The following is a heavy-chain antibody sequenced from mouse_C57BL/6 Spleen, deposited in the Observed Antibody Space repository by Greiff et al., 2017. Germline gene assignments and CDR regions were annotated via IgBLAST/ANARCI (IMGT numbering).Heavy chain of an antibody. CDR1: GYTFTSYG. D-gene: IGHD1-1*01. J-gene: IGHJ3*01. CDR3: ARVYGSSHPFAY. V-gene: IGHV1-81*01. CDR2: IYPRSGNT. Sequence: VQLVESGAELARPGASVKLSCKASGYTFTSYGISWVKQRTGQGLEWIGEIYPRSGNTYYNEKFKGKATLTADKSSSTAYMELRSLTSEDSAVYFCARVYGSSHPFAYWGQGTLVTVSA.